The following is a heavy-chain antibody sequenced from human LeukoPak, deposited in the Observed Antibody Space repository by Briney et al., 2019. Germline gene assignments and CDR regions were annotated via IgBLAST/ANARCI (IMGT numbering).Heavy chain of an antibody. CDR2: ISSSSSYI. J-gene: IGHJ4*02. CDR1: GFTFSSYS. CDR3: ARGPSGYHNT. Sequence: GGSLRLSCAASGFTFSSYSVNWVRQAPGKGLEWVSSISSSSSYIYYVDSVKGRFTISRDNAKNSLYLQMNSLRAEDTAVYYCARGPSGYHNTGGQGTLVTVSS. D-gene: IGHD5-12*01. V-gene: IGHV3-21*01.